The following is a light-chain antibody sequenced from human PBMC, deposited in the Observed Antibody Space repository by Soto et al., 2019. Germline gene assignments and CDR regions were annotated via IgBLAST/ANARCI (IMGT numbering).Light chain of an antibody. CDR1: NSNIGRYS. V-gene: IGLV1-44*01. J-gene: IGLJ3*02. CDR2: SDD. CDR3: AAWDDNLNGPL. Sequence: QSVLTQPPSLSGTPGQRVTISCSGSNSNIGRYSVNWYQHFPGTAPKILIYSDDERPSGVPDRFSGSKSDTSASLAISGLQSEDGAEYYCAAWDDNLNGPLFGGGTQLTVL.